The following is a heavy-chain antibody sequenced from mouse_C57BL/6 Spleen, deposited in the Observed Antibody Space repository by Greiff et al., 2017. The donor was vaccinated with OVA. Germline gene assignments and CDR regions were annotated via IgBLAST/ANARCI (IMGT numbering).Heavy chain of an antibody. V-gene: IGHV3-6*01. J-gene: IGHJ2*01. Sequence: EVKLMESGPGLVKPSQSLSLTCSVTGYSITSGYYWNWIRQFPGNKLEWMGYISYDGSNNYNPSLKNRISITRDTSKNQFFLKLNSVTTEDTATYYCARELEGYFDYWGQGTTLTVSS. CDR1: GYSITSGYY. CDR3: ARELEGYFDY. CDR2: ISYDGSN.